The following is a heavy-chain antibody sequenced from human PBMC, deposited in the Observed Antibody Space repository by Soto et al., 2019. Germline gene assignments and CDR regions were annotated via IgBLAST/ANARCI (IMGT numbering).Heavy chain of an antibody. CDR3: ASEVNDYVWGSYVRH. CDR1: GGSISSYY. Sequence: SETLSLTCTVSGGSISSYYCSWILQPPGKGLEWIGYIYYSGSTNYNPSLKSRVTISVDTSKNQFSLKLSSVTAADTAVYYCASEVNDYVWGSYVRHWGQGTLVTVSS. J-gene: IGHJ1*01. D-gene: IGHD3-16*01. CDR2: IYYSGST. V-gene: IGHV4-59*01.